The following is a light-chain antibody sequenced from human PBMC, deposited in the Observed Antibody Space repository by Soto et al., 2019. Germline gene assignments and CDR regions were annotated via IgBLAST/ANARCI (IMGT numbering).Light chain of an antibody. J-gene: IGLJ3*02. CDR3: CSYTGSSTYWV. CDR1: SSDVGGYNY. V-gene: IGLV2-14*03. CDR2: DVI. Sequence: QSALTQPASVSGSPGQSITISCTGTSSDVGGYNYVSWYQQHPGKAPKLMIYDVINRPSGVSNRFSGSKSGNSASLTISGLQAEDEADYYCCSYTGSSTYWVFGGGTKLTVL.